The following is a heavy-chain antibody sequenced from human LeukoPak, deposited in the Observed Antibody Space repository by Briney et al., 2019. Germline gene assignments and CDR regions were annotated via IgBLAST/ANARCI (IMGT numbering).Heavy chain of an antibody. CDR3: ATPEKQWHIIDY. J-gene: IGHJ4*02. CDR2: ISFDGSNK. V-gene: IGHV3-30*04. Sequence: GGSLRLSCAASGFTFSSYAMHWVRQAPGKGLEWVAVISFDGSNKYYADSVKGRFTISRDNSKNTLYLQMNSLRAEDTAVYYCATPEKQWHIIDYWGQGTLVTVSS. CDR1: GFTFSSYA. D-gene: IGHD6-19*01.